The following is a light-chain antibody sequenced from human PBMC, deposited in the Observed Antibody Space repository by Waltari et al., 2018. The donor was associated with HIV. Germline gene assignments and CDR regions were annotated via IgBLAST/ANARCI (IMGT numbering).Light chain of an antibody. V-gene: IGLV2-14*03. CDR2: DVN. Sequence: QSALTQPAAVSGSPGQSISISCTGTSADIGSYNYVSWYQPLPGKAPKLLIYDVNYRASGVSNRFSGSKSGNTASLTISGLQAEDEADYYCCSYTSTSTMFGGGTKLTVL. J-gene: IGLJ3*02. CDR3: CSYTSTSTM. CDR1: SADIGSYNY.